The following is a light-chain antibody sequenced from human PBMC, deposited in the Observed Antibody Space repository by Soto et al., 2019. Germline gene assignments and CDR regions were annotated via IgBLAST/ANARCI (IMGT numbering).Light chain of an antibody. Sequence: QSVLTQPRSVSGSPGQSVTISCTGTSSDVGGYNYVSWYQQHPGKAPKLMIYDVSKRPSGVPDRFSGSKSGNTASLTISGLQAEDEADYYCCSYAGSYTPVVFGGGTTLTVL. J-gene: IGLJ2*01. CDR3: CSYAGSYTPVV. CDR1: SSDVGGYNY. V-gene: IGLV2-11*01. CDR2: DVS.